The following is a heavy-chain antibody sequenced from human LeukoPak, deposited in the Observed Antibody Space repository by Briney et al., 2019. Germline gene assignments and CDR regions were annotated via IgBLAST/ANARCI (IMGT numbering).Heavy chain of an antibody. CDR1: GGSISSSSYY. V-gene: IGHV4-39*02. CDR3: ARDAPLAYCGGDCYWFDP. D-gene: IGHD2-21*02. CDR2: IYYSGST. Sequence: PSETLSLTCTVSGGSISSSSYYWGWIRQPSGKGLEWIGSIYYSGSTYYNPSLKSRVTISVDTSKNQFSLKLSSVTAADTAVYYCARDAPLAYCGGDCYWFDPWGQGTLVTVSS. J-gene: IGHJ5*02.